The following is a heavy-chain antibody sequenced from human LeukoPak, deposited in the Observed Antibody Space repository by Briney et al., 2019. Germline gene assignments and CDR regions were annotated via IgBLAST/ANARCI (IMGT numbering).Heavy chain of an antibody. CDR1: GYTFTDNG. CDR2: ISANSGKT. J-gene: IGHJ4*02. D-gene: IGHD3-16*02. V-gene: IGHV1-18*01. CDR3: ARDKNYRFDY. Sequence: ASVTVSCKASGYTFTDNGISWVRQAPGEGLEWMGWISANSGKTNYAQRFQGRVTMNRETSSSTVYMELRSLRSDDTAVYFCARDKNYRFDYWGQGTLVSVTS.